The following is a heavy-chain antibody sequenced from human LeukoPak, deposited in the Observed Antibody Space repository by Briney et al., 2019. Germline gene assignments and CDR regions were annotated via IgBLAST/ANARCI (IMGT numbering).Heavy chain of an antibody. CDR1: GFTFRSYA. Sequence: GGSLRLSCAASGFTFRSYAMTWVRQAPGKGLEWVSSISDSGTSTYYADSVKGRFTISRDNSKNTLYLQMNSLRTDDTAVYYCATLGSSAAAAGSLSWGQGTLVTVSS. J-gene: IGHJ4*02. CDR2: ISDSGTST. V-gene: IGHV3-23*01. CDR3: ATLGSSAAAAGSLS. D-gene: IGHD6-13*01.